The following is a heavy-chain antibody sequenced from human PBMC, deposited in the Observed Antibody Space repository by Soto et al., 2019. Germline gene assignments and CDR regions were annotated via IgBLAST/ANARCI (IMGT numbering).Heavy chain of an antibody. Sequence: EVQLLESGGGLVQPGGSLRLSCAASGFTFSSYAMSWVRQAPGKGLEWVSAISGSGGSTYYADSVKGRFTISRYNSKNTLYLQMNSLRAEDTAVYYCAKDFYGDHKPELFDYWGQGTLVTVSS. J-gene: IGHJ4*02. D-gene: IGHD4-17*01. CDR1: GFTFSSYA. CDR2: ISGSGGST. V-gene: IGHV3-23*01. CDR3: AKDFYGDHKPELFDY.